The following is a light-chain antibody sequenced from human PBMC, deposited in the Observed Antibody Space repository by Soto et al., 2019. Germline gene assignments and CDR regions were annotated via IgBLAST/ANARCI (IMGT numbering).Light chain of an antibody. CDR3: QQYNNWPRS. CDR2: GAS. V-gene: IGKV3-15*01. J-gene: IGKJ2*01. Sequence: EIVMTQSPATLSVSAGERATLSCRASQSVSSNLAWYQQKPGQAPRLLNYGASTRATGIPARFSGSGSGTEFTLTISSLQSEDFAVYYCQQYNNWPRSFGQGTKLEIK. CDR1: QSVSSN.